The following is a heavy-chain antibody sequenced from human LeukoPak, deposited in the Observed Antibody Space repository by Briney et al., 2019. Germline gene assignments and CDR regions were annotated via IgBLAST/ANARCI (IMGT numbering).Heavy chain of an antibody. D-gene: IGHD1-26*01. CDR1: EFTFSNFW. J-gene: IGHJ3*02. CDR2: TNRDGSEK. V-gene: IGHV3-7*01. CDR3: ARDSGSCRGCAFDI. Sequence: GGSLILSCAASEFTFSNFWMSWVRQAPGKALEWVANTNRDGSEKYYVDSVKGRVTISRDNTMNFLYLQLNSLRVDDTAVYYCARDSGSCRGCAFDIWGQGTVVTVSS.